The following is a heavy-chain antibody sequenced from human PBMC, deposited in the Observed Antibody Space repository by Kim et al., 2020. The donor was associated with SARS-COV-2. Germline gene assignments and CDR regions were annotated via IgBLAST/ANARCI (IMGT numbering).Heavy chain of an antibody. CDR1: GASVSSNNW. V-gene: IGHV4-4*02. J-gene: IGHJ4*02. CDR2: MYYSGTT. Sequence: SETLSLTCAVSGASVSSNNWWNWVRQTPGKGLEWIGEMYYSGTTNYNPSLKSRITISLDKSKNQFSLKVNSVTAADTAVYYCARDLGSITGTTYWGRGTLVTVSS. D-gene: IGHD1-7*01. CDR3: ARDLGSITGTTY.